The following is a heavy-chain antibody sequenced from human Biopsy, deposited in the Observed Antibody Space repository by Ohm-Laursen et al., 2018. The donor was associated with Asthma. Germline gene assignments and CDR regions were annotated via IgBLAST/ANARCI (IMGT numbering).Heavy chain of an antibody. CDR1: GGSFSNFA. J-gene: IGHJ4*02. CDR2: ILTKFDIT. V-gene: IGHV1-69*04. Sequence: EASVKVSCKASGGSFSNFAFSRVRQAPGHGLEWMGTILTKFDITSYAEKFQGRVTITADKSTSTTYMELSRLRSEDTAVYYCARSYDTDSYPVLVLDYWGQGTLVTVSS. CDR3: ARSYDTDSYPVLVLDY. D-gene: IGHD3-22*01.